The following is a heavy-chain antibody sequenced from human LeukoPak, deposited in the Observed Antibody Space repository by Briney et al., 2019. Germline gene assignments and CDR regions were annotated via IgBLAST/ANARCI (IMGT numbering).Heavy chain of an antibody. CDR2: INHSGST. V-gene: IGHV4-34*01. CDR3: ARRLWFGELYFDY. J-gene: IGHJ4*02. Sequence: PSETLSLTCAVYGGSFSGYYWSWIRQPPGKGLEWIGEINHSGSTNYNPSLKSRVTISVDTSKNQFSLKLSSVTAADTAVYYCARRLWFGELYFDYWGQGTLVTVSS. CDR1: GGSFSGYY. D-gene: IGHD3-10*01.